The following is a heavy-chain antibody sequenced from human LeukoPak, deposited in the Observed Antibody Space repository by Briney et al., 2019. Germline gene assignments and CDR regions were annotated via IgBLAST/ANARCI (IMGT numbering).Heavy chain of an antibody. CDR3: ARRRYESGTSYLSYFDY. V-gene: IGHV4-39*01. CDR2: IYYSGST. D-gene: IGHD3-22*01. CDR1: GGSISSSSYY. Sequence: PETPSDTCTVSGGSISSSSYYWGWIRQPPGKGLEWIGNIYYSGSTYYNPSLKSRVTISVDTSKNQFSLKLSSVTAADTAVYYCARRRYESGTSYLSYFDYWGRGTLVTVSS. J-gene: IGHJ4*02.